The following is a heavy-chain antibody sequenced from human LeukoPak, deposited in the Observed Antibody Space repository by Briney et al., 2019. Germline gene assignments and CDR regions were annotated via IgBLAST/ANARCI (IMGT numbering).Heavy chain of an antibody. CDR3: ARGPPNWGYDY. D-gene: IGHD7-27*01. Sequence: GASVKVSCKGSGYTFTNYAVHWVRQAPGQRPEWMGWMSPNSGDTGYAQKFQDRVTMTRNTSISTAYMELSSLRSDDTAVYYCARGPPNWGYDYWGPGTLVTVSS. CDR1: GYTFTNYA. V-gene: IGHV1-8*01. CDR2: MSPNSGDT. J-gene: IGHJ4*02.